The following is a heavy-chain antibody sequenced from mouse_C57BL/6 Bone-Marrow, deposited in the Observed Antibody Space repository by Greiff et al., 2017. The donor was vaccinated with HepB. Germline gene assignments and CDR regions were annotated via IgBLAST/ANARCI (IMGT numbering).Heavy chain of an antibody. J-gene: IGHJ2*01. CDR2: IYPRSGNT. CDR1: GYTFTSYG. Sequence: VMLQESGAELARPGASVKLSCKASGYTFTSYGISWVKQRTGQGLEWIGEIYPRSGNTYYNEKFKGKATLTADKSSSTAYMQLRSLTSADSAVYFCARRIYDDGSSYKDYFDYWGQGTTLTVSS. V-gene: IGHV1-81*01. CDR3: ARRIYDDGSSYKDYFDY. D-gene: IGHD1-1*01.